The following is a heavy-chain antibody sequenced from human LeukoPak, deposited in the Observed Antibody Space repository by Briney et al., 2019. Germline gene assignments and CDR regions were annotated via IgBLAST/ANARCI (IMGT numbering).Heavy chain of an antibody. CDR3: AMGDGNSGFFGY. V-gene: IGHV7-4-1*02. D-gene: IGHD4-23*01. CDR2: INTNTGNP. Sequence: KVSCKASGYXFXTYYXHWVXQXPGQGLEXMGWINTNTGNPTYVQGFTGRFVFSLDTSVSTAYLQISSLKAEDTAVYYCAMGDGNSGFFGYWGQGTLVTVSS. CDR1: GYXFXTYY. J-gene: IGHJ4*02.